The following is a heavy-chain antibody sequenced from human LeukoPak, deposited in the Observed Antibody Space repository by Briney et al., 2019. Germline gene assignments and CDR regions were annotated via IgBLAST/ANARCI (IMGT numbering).Heavy chain of an antibody. D-gene: IGHD6-6*01. Sequence: GGSLRLSCTASGFTFSSYAMSWVRQAPGKGLEWVSAISGSGGSTYYADSVKGRFTISRDNSKSTLYLQMNSLRAEDTAVYYCAKADIAARQFYYYYYMDVWGKGTTVTVSS. J-gene: IGHJ6*03. CDR2: ISGSGGST. CDR1: GFTFSSYA. V-gene: IGHV3-23*01. CDR3: AKADIAARQFYYYYYMDV.